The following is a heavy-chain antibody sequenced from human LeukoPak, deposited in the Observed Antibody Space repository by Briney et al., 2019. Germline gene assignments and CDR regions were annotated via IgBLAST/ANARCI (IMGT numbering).Heavy chain of an antibody. V-gene: IGHV3-30*02. CDR3: AKEGPEYSSTWPYYYYYMDV. Sequence: GGSLRLSCAASGFTFSSYGMHWVRQAPGKGLEWVAFIRYDGNDKYYADSVKGRFTISRDKSKNTLYLQMNSLRAEDTAVYYCAKEGPEYSSTWPYYYYYMDVWGKGTTVTISS. CDR2: IRYDGNDK. J-gene: IGHJ6*03. D-gene: IGHD6-13*01. CDR1: GFTFSSYG.